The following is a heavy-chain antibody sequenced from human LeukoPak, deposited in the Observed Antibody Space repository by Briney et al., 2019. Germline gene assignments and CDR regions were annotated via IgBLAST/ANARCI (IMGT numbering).Heavy chain of an antibody. Sequence: SETLSLTCAVYGGSFSGYYWSWIRQPPGKGLEWIGEINHSGSTNYNPSLKSRVTISVDTSKNQFSLKLSSVTAADTAVYYCARVGRPDNWFDPWGQGTLVTVYS. D-gene: IGHD3-16*01. V-gene: IGHV4-34*01. CDR3: ARVGRPDNWFDP. CDR1: GGSFSGYY. J-gene: IGHJ5*02. CDR2: INHSGST.